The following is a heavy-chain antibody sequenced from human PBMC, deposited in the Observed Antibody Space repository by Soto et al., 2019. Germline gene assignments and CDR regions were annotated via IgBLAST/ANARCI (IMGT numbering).Heavy chain of an antibody. J-gene: IGHJ5*02. CDR1: GDSVSSNSAA. V-gene: IGHV6-1*01. CDR3: ARVWHGSTWS. D-gene: IGHD6-13*01. CDR2: TYYRSKWYN. Sequence: SQNLLPSCAISGDSVSSNSAAWSWIRQSPSRGLEWLGRTYYRSKWYNDYAVSVNSRITINPDTSKNQFSLQLTSVTPEDTPVYLCARVWHGSTWSWGQGTLVNVSS.